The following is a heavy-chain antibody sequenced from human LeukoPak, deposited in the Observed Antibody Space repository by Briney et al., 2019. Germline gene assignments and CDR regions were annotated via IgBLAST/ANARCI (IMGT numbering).Heavy chain of an antibody. Sequence: SDTLSLTCTVSGGSISSSSYYWGWIRQPPGKGLEWIGSIYYSGSTYYHPSLKSRVTISVDTSKNQFSLKLSSVTAADTAVYYCARGRGSGWYRVLDPWGQGTLVTVSS. CDR1: GGSISSSSYY. J-gene: IGHJ5*02. CDR3: ARGRGSGWYRVLDP. CDR2: IYYSGST. V-gene: IGHV4-39*01. D-gene: IGHD6-19*01.